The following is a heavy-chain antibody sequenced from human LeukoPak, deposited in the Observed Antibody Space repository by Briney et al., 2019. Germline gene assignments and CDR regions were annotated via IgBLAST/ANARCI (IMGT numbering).Heavy chain of an antibody. CDR2: ISAYDGNR. J-gene: IGHJ4*02. CDR1: GYTFTGYY. CDR3: VRDFSYIPDY. Sequence: ASVKVSCKASGYTFTGYYMHWVRQAPGLGLEWMVWISAYDGNRNYAQKFQGRVTTTIDTSTNTAYMELKSLRSDDTAVYYCVRDFSYIPDYWGQGTLVTVSS. D-gene: IGHD1-14*01. V-gene: IGHV1-18*04.